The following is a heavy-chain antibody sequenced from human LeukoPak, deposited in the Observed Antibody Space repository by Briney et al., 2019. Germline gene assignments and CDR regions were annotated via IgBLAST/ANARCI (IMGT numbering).Heavy chain of an antibody. CDR1: GYTFTGYY. Sequence: ASVKVSCKASGYTFTGYYMHWVRQAPGQGLEWMGRINPNSGGTNYAQKFQGRVTTTRDTSISTAYMELSRLRSDDTAVYYCAGYRNGVYGMDVWGQGTTVTVSS. CDR2: INPNSGGT. D-gene: IGHD2-8*01. CDR3: AGYRNGVYGMDV. V-gene: IGHV1-2*06. J-gene: IGHJ6*02.